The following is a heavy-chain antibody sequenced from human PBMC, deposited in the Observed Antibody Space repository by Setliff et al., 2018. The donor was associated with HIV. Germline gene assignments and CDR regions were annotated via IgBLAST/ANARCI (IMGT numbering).Heavy chain of an antibody. J-gene: IGHJ4*02. CDR1: GFTFSTYS. D-gene: IGHD3-3*01. V-gene: IGHV3-21*01. CDR2: ISSSSRSK. CDR3: ARDVSWRVRTYIDY. Sequence: PGGSLRLSCEASGFTFSTYSMNWVRQAPGKGLEWVSSISSSSRSKYYADSVKGRFTISSDNAKNSLYLQMNSLTAEYTAVYYCARDVSWRVRTYIDYWGQGALVTVSS.